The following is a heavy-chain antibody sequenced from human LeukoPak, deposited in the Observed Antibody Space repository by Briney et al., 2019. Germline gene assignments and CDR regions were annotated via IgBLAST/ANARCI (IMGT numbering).Heavy chain of an antibody. CDR3: ARGRDGYKY. D-gene: IGHD5-24*01. CDR2: ISSSSSTI. J-gene: IGHJ4*02. V-gene: IGHV3-48*04. CDR1: GFTFSSYS. Sequence: GGSLRLSCAASGFTFSSYSMNWVRQAPGKGLEWVSYISSSSSTIYYADSVKGRFSVSRDNTNNTLYVQMNSLRAEDTAVYFCARGRDGYKYWGQGTLVTVSS.